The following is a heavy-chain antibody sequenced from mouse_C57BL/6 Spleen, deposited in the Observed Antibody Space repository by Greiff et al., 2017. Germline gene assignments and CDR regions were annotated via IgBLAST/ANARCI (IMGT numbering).Heavy chain of an antibody. CDR3: ARRGGSSYWYFDV. V-gene: IGHV1-39*01. CDR1: GYSFTDYN. J-gene: IGHJ1*03. CDR2: INPNYGTT. D-gene: IGHD1-1*01. Sequence: EVQLQQSGPELVKPGASVKISCKASGYSFTDYNMNWVKQSNGKSLEWIGVINPNYGTTSYNQKFKGKATLTVDQSSSTAYMQRNSLTSEDSAVYDSARRGGSSYWYFDVWGTGTTVTVSS.